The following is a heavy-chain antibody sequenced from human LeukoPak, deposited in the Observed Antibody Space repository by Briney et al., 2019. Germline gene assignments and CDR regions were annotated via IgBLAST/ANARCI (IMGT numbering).Heavy chain of an antibody. D-gene: IGHD6-25*01. Sequence: GGSLRLSCAASGFTVSSNYMSWVRQAPGKGLEWVSVIYSGGSTYYADSVKGRFTISRDNSKNTLYLQMNSLRAEDTAVYYCARDWIAAAPYYYMDVWGKGTTVTISS. CDR2: IYSGGST. V-gene: IGHV3-66*01. CDR1: GFTVSSNY. CDR3: ARDWIAAAPYYYMDV. J-gene: IGHJ6*03.